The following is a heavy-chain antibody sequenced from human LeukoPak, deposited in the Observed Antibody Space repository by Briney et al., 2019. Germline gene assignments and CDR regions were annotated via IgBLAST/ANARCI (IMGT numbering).Heavy chain of an antibody. CDR3: ARVFCSSTSCYNALDY. D-gene: IGHD2-2*02. Sequence: KPSETLSLTCTVSGGSISSYYWSWIRQPPGKGLEWIGYIYYSGSTNYNPSHKSRVTISVDTSKNQFSLKLSSVTAADTAVYYCARVFCSSTSCYNALDYWGQGTLVTVSS. CDR1: GGSISSYY. J-gene: IGHJ4*02. CDR2: IYYSGST. V-gene: IGHV4-59*01.